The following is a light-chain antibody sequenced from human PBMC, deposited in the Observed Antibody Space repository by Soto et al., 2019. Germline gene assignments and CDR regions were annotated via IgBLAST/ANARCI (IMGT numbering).Light chain of an antibody. Sequence: QSALTQPPSASGSPGQSVTIPCTGSTGATSGHKYVAWYQHHPGEVPKLLIYVDSKRPSGVPDRFSASRAGNTASLTVSGLQSDDEALYYCSSYIDMDNSVTFGGGTKVTVL. CDR1: TGATSGHKY. CDR2: VDS. V-gene: IGLV2-8*01. CDR3: SSYIDMDNSVT. J-gene: IGLJ2*01.